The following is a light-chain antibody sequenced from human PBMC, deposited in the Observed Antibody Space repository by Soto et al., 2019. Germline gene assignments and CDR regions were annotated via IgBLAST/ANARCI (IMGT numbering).Light chain of an antibody. CDR1: RGHSTYI. CDR2: LEGSGSY. Sequence: QAVVTHSSSASASLGSSVKFTCTLSRGHSTYIIAWHQQQPGKAPRYLMKLEGSGSYNKGSGVPDRFSGSSSGADRYLTISNLQFEDEADYYCETWDSNSWVFGGGTKLTVL. CDR3: ETWDSNSWV. V-gene: IGLV4-60*02. J-gene: IGLJ3*02.